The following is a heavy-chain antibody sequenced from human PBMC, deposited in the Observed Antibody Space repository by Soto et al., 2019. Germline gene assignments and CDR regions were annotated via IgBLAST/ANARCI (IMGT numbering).Heavy chain of an antibody. D-gene: IGHD4-4*01. V-gene: IGHV3-23*01. CDR3: AKGNSNFDY. Sequence: PGGSLRLSCAGSGFSFSTYSMNWVRQAPGKGLEWVSAISGSGGSTYYADSVKGRFTISRDNSKNTLYLQMNSLRAEDTAVYYCAKGNSNFDYWGQGTLVTVSS. CDR2: ISGSGGST. CDR1: GFSFSTYS. J-gene: IGHJ4*02.